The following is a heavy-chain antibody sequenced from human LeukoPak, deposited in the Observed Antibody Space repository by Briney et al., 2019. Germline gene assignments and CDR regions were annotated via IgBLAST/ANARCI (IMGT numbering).Heavy chain of an antibody. Sequence: PSETLSLTCAAYGGSFSGYYWSWIRQPPGKGLEWIGEINHSGSTNYNPSLKSRVTISVDTSKNQFSLKLSSVTAADTAVYYCARAVAGRYYYYGMDVWGQGTTVTVSS. J-gene: IGHJ6*02. CDR3: ARAVAGRYYYYGMDV. D-gene: IGHD6-19*01. V-gene: IGHV4-34*01. CDR1: GGSFSGYY. CDR2: INHSGST.